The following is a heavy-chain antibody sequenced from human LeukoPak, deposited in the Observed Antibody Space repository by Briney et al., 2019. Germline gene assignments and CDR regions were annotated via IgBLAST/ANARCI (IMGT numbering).Heavy chain of an antibody. CDR1: GYTFTGYY. CDR3: ARGFVVVGATKGASDY. Sequence: ASVKVSCKASGYTFTGYYMHWVRQAPGQGLEWMGWINPNSGGTNYAQKFQGRVTMTRDTSISTAYMELSRLRSDDTAVYYCARGFVVVGATKGASDYWGQGTLVTVSS. V-gene: IGHV1-2*02. D-gene: IGHD1-26*01. J-gene: IGHJ4*02. CDR2: INPNSGGT.